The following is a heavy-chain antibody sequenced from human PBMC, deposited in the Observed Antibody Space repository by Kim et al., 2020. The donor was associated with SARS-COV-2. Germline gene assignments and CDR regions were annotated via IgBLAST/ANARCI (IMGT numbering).Heavy chain of an antibody. Sequence: SETLSLTCAVYGGSFSGYYWSWIRQPPGKGLEWIGEINHSGSTNYNPSLKSRVTISVDTSKNQFSLKLSSVTAADTAVYYCARARTNFWSGYLTDYWGQGTLVTVSS. D-gene: IGHD3-3*01. CDR1: GGSFSGYY. CDR2: INHSGST. V-gene: IGHV4-34*01. J-gene: IGHJ4*02. CDR3: ARARTNFWSGYLTDY.